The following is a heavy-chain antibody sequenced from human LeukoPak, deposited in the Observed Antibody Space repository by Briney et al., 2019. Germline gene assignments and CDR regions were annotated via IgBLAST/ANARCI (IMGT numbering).Heavy chain of an antibody. CDR3: ARPRGYDFWSGYYIDY. V-gene: IGHV5-51*01. CDR1: GYSFTSYW. Sequence: GESLKISCKGSGYSFTSYWIGWVRQMPGKGLEWMGILYPGDSDTRYSPSFQGQVTISADKSISTAYLQWSSLKASDTAMYYCARPRGYDFWSGYYIDYWGQGTLVTVSS. D-gene: IGHD3-3*01. J-gene: IGHJ4*02. CDR2: LYPGDSDT.